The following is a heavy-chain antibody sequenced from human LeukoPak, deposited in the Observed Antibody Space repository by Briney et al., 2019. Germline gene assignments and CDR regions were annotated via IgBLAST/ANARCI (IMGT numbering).Heavy chain of an antibody. CDR1: GFTFSCYR. CDR3: ARFTAAAYYFDY. D-gene: IGHD6-13*01. J-gene: IGHJ4*01. CDR2: FRSSRSYI. Sequence: GGSLRLSCAASGFTFSCYRMNWVRQAPGKGLEGVSFFRSSRSYIYFADSVKGRFTISRDNAQDSLDLQMNSLRAGDTAVDYCARFTAAAYYFDYRGRRTLVTAAS. V-gene: IGHV3-21*01.